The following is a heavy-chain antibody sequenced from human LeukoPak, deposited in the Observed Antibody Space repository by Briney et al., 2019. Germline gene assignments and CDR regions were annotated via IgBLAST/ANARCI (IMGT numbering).Heavy chain of an antibody. CDR1: GGSFSGYY. CDR3: ARGYCSSTSCRGADP. Sequence: PSETLSLTCAVYGGSFSGYYWSWIRQPPGKGLEWIGEINHSGSTNYNPSLKSRVTISVDTSKNQFSLKLSSVTAADTAVYYCARGYCSSTSCRGADPWGQGTLVTVSS. V-gene: IGHV4-34*01. J-gene: IGHJ5*02. D-gene: IGHD2-2*01. CDR2: INHSGST.